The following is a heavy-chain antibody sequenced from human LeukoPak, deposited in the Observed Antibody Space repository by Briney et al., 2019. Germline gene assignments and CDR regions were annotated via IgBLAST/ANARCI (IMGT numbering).Heavy chain of an antibody. CDR3: AREVGGWELLRFDYYYMDV. D-gene: IGHD1-26*01. CDR1: GGSISSYY. CDR2: IYTSGST. J-gene: IGHJ6*03. Sequence: SETLSLTCTVSGGSISSYYWSWIRQPAGKGLEWIGRIYTSGSTNYNPSLKSRVTMSVDTSKNQFSLKLSSVTAADTAVYYCAREVGGWELLRFDYYYMDVWGKGTTVTVSS. V-gene: IGHV4-4*07.